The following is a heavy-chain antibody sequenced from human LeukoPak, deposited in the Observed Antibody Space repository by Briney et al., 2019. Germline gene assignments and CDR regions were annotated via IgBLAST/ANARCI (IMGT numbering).Heavy chain of an antibody. J-gene: IGHJ3*02. Sequence: PGGSLRLSCAASGLTFNTYAVTWVRQAPGKGLEWVSTISGNGGVTIYSESVRGRFTISRDNSKNSVFLQMNSLRAEDTALYYCAKDKSGGWELLRDHDAFDIWGQGTMVTVSS. CDR1: GLTFNTYA. V-gene: IGHV3-23*01. CDR3: AKDKSGGWELLRDHDAFDI. D-gene: IGHD1-26*01. CDR2: ISGNGGVT.